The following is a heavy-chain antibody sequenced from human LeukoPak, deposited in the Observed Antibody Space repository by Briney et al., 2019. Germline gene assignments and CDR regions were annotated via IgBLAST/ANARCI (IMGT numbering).Heavy chain of an antibody. CDR2: IIPIFGTA. J-gene: IGHJ4*02. CDR3: ASSFNCSSTSCYFD. Sequence: ASVKVSCKASGGTFSSYAISWVRQAPGQGLEWMGGIIPIFGTANYAQKFQGRVTITADESTSTAYMELSSLRSEDTAVYYCASSFNCSSTSCYFDWGQGTLVTVSS. D-gene: IGHD2-2*01. CDR1: GGTFSSYA. V-gene: IGHV1-69*13.